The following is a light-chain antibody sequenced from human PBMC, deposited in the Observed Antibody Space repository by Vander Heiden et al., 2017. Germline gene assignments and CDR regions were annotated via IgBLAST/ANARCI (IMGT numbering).Light chain of an antibody. CDR1: QNIHSW. J-gene: IGKJ1*01. V-gene: IGKV1-5*03. Sequence: IQMTQSPSTLSADAGDRVTITCRASQNIHSWLAWYQQKPGKVPKILIYKASNLESGVPSRYAGSGSETEFTLTISSLQPDDFATYYCQQHNTFPWTFGHGTRVEVK. CDR3: QQHNTFPWT. CDR2: KAS.